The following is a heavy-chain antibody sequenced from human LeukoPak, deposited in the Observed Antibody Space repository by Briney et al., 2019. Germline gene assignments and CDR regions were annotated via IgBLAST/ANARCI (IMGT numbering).Heavy chain of an antibody. V-gene: IGHV4-39*01. CDR1: GGSISSSSYY. J-gene: IGHJ4*02. D-gene: IGHD3-22*01. Sequence: SETLPLTCTVSGGSISSSSYYWGWIRQPPGTGLEWIGSIYYSGSTYYNPSLKSRVTISVDTSKNQFSLKLSSVTAADTAVYYCARNQENYYDSSGYYPGEFDYWGQGTLVTVSS. CDR2: IYYSGST. CDR3: ARNQENYYDSSGYYPGEFDY.